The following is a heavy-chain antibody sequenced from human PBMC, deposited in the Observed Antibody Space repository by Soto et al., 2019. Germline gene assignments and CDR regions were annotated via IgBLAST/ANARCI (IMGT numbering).Heavy chain of an antibody. D-gene: IGHD1-20*01. V-gene: IGHV3-23*01. CDR3: AKDRMNHNSVWDHFDI. CDR1: GFRHSIDA. Sequence: CEASGFRHSIDAMCRFRQSPGKGMECVSGIGLGNDDTYYADSAKGRFLISRDNSKYTVSLHMNGLRVEDTAIYYCAKDRMNHNSVWDHFDIWGQGTMVTVSS. CDR2: IGLGNDDT. J-gene: IGHJ3*02.